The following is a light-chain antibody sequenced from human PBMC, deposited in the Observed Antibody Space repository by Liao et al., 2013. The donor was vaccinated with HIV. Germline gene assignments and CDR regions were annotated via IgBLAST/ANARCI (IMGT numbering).Light chain of an antibody. V-gene: IGLV3-21*04. CDR2: YDN. CDR3: QLWDSRIDCPV. J-gene: IGLJ3*02. Sequence: SYVLTQPPSVSVAPGKTARITCGGSNIGSYSVHWYQVKPGQAPVLVIYYDNDRPSGIPQRFSGSNSGNTATLTISRVEAGDEADYYCQLWDSRIDCPVIGGGTKLTVV. CDR1: NIGSYS.